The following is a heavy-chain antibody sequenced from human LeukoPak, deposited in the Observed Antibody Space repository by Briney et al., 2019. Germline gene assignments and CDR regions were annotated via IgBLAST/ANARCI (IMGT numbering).Heavy chain of an antibody. J-gene: IGHJ4*02. CDR1: GFTFSSYG. D-gene: IGHD1-26*01. CDR2: ISYDGSNK. V-gene: IGHV3-30*18. CDR3: AKDLVGATH. Sequence: PGGSLRLSCAASGFTFSSYGMHWVRQAPGKGLEWVAVISYDGSNKYYADSVKGRFTISRDNSKNTLYLQMNSLRAEDTAVYYCAKDLVGATHWGQGTLVTVSS.